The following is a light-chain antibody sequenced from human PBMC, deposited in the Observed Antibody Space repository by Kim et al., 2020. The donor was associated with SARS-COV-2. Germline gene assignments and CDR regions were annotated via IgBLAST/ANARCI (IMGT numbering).Light chain of an antibody. CDR2: VNSDGSH. CDR3: QTWGTGIRV. V-gene: IGLV4-69*01. J-gene: IGLJ3*02. CDR1: SGNSSYA. Sequence: ASVKLTCTLSSGNSSYAIAWHQQQPGKGPRYLMKVNSDGSHNKGDGIPDRFSGSSSGAERYLIISSLQSEDEADYYCQTWGTGIRVFGGGTKL.